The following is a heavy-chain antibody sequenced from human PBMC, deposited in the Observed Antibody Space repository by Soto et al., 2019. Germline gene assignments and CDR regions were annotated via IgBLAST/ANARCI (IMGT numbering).Heavy chain of an antibody. J-gene: IGHJ5*02. Sequence: PGGSLRLSCAASGFNFSDFEMNWVRQAPGKGLEWSSYISGSGSAVDYADSVKGRFTVSRDNAKNSLYLQMSSLRAEDTAVYYCARFIPPRPWSQGSLVSVAS. D-gene: IGHD2-21*01. CDR3: ARFIPPRP. CDR2: ISGSGSAV. V-gene: IGHV3-48*03. CDR1: GFNFSDFE.